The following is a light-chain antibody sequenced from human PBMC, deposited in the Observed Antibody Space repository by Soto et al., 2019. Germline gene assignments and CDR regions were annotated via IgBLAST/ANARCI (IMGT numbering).Light chain of an antibody. CDR2: LNSDGSH. CDR1: RWHSSYA. V-gene: IGLV4-69*01. J-gene: IGLJ3*02. CDR3: QTWGTGIRGV. Sequence: QLVLTPSPSASASLGASVKLTCTLSRWHSSYAIAWHQQKPEKGPRYLMKLNSDGSHRKGDGIPDRFSGSSSGAERYLTIASLQAEDEADYYCQTWGTGIRGVFGGGTKLTVL.